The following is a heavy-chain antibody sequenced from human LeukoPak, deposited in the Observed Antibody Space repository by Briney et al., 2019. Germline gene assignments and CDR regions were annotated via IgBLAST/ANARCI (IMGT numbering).Heavy chain of an antibody. CDR3: AKDSRGANFFGDFDY. CDR1: GFTFSLYG. Sequence: GGSLRLSCAASGFTFSLYGMHWVRQAPGKGLEWVALISNDGSKTYYADSVKGRFTISRDNSKNTVYLQVSSLGADDTAVYYCAKDSRGANFFGDFDYWGQGTLSPSPQ. V-gene: IGHV3-33*06. D-gene: IGHD3-10*01. CDR2: ISNDGSKT. J-gene: IGHJ4*02.